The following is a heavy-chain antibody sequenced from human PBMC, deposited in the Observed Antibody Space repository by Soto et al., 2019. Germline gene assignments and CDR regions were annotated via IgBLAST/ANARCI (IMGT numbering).Heavy chain of an antibody. CDR1: GGSISSYY. CDR2: IYYSGST. V-gene: IGHV4-30-4*08. CDR3: ARAGNWNDVPDLDY. J-gene: IGHJ4*02. D-gene: IGHD1-20*01. Sequence: SETLSLTCTVSGGSISSYYWSWIRQPPGKGLEWIGYIYYSGSTYYNPSLKSRVTISVDTSKNQFSLKLSSVTAADTAVYYCARAGNWNDVPDLDYWGQGTLVTVSS.